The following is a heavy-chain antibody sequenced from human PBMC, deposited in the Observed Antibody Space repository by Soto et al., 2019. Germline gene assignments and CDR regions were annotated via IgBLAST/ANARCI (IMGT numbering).Heavy chain of an antibody. CDR3: ARDQSRSSGWYMGPPRVYGMDV. Sequence: GGSLRLSCAASGFAFNIYAMSWVRQAPGKGLEWVSAIRGSGGVKYYVDSVKGRFTISRDNANNSLYLQMNSLRAEDTAVYYCARDQSRSSGWYMGPPRVYGMDVWGQGTTVTVSS. V-gene: IGHV3-23*01. J-gene: IGHJ6*02. D-gene: IGHD6-19*01. CDR2: IRGSGGVK. CDR1: GFAFNIYA.